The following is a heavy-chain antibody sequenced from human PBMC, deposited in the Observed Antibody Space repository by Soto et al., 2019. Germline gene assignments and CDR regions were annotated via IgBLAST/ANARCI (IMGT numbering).Heavy chain of an antibody. CDR2: IYYSGST. D-gene: IGHD2-15*01. J-gene: IGHJ2*01. Sequence: SETLSLTCTVSYVSVSVTSYYWSWIRQPPGKGLEWIGYIYYSGSTNYNPSLKSRVTMSVDTSKNQFSLKLSSVTAADTAVYYCARGGGGSFFWHFDLWGRGTLVTVSS. CDR1: YVSVSVTSYY. CDR3: ARGGGGSFFWHFDL. V-gene: IGHV4-61*01.